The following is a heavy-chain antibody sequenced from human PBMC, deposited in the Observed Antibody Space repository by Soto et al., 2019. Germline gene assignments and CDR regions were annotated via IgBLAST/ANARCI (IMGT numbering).Heavy chain of an antibody. D-gene: IGHD2-15*01. CDR2: ISSSASHI. V-gene: IGHV3-21*01. Sequence: PGGSLRLSCAASGFTFSSYAMSWVRQAPGKGLEWVSSISSSASHINYADSVKGRFTISRDNAKKSLYLQMNSLRAEDTAVYYCARGYTGYCSGGTCYWFDPWGQGTLVTV. CDR1: GFTFSSYA. CDR3: ARGYTGYCSGGTCYWFDP. J-gene: IGHJ5*02.